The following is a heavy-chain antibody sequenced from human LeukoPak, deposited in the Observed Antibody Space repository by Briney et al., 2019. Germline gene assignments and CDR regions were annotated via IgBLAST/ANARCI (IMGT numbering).Heavy chain of an antibody. J-gene: IGHJ4*02. CDR2: INHSGST. CDR3: AISSYCGGDCYSDY. CDR1: GGSFSGYY. V-gene: IGHV4-34*01. D-gene: IGHD2-21*02. Sequence: ASETLSLTCAVFGGSFSGYYWSWIRQPPGKGLEWIGEINHSGSTNYNPSLKSRVTISVDTSKNQFSLKLSSVTAADTAVYYCAISSYCGGDCYSDYWGQGTPVTVSS.